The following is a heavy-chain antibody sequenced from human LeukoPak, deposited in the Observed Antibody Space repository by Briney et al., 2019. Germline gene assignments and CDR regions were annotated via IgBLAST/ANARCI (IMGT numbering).Heavy chain of an antibody. CDR1: GFTFSSYS. CDR3: ARDLGVAPIIDAFDI. V-gene: IGHV3-21*01. CDR2: ISSSSSYI. Sequence: PGGSLRLSCAASGFTFSSYSMNWVRQAPGKGLEWVSSISSSSSYIYYADSVKGRFTISRDSAKNSLYLQMNSLRAEDTAVYYCARDLGVAPIIDAFDIWGQGTMVTVSS. J-gene: IGHJ3*02. D-gene: IGHD2-21*01.